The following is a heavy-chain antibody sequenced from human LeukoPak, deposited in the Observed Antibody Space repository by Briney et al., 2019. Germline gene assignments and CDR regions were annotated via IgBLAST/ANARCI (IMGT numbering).Heavy chain of an antibody. D-gene: IGHD3-3*01. Sequence: PGGSLRLSCEASGFTFNSHAMNWVRQAPGRGLEWLSKISSSSGTLYYADSVKGRFTISRDNAKNSLFLQVNNLKGEDTAVYYCASSFWDAFDIWGQGTLVAVSS. CDR1: GFTFNSHA. V-gene: IGHV3-48*04. J-gene: IGHJ3*02. CDR3: ASSFWDAFDI. CDR2: ISSSSGTL.